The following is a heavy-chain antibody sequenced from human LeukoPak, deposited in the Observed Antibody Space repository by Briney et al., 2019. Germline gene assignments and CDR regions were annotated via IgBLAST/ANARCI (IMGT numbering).Heavy chain of an antibody. J-gene: IGHJ4*02. V-gene: IGHV4-34*01. CDR2: INHSGST. Sequence: KPSETLSLTCAVYGGSFSGYYWSWIRQPPGKGLEWIGEINHSGSTNYNPSLKSRVTISVDTSKNQFSLKLSSVTAADTAVYYCARKSIAAVAEGAFFDYWGQGTLVTDSS. D-gene: IGHD6-13*01. CDR1: GGSFSGYY. CDR3: ARKSIAAVAEGAFFDY.